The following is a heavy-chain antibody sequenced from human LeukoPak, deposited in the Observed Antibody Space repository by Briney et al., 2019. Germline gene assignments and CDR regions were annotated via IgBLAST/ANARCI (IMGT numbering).Heavy chain of an antibody. CDR3: ARDRHYYDSSGYYGY. D-gene: IGHD3-22*01. Sequence: GGSLRLSCAASGFTFNTYTMNWVRQAPGKGLEWVSYISGSSGIIDYADSVRGRFTISRDNAKNSLYLQMNSLRAEDTAVYYCARDRHYYDSSGYYGYWGQGTLVTVSS. J-gene: IGHJ4*02. CDR2: ISGSSGII. V-gene: IGHV3-48*01. CDR1: GFTFNTYT.